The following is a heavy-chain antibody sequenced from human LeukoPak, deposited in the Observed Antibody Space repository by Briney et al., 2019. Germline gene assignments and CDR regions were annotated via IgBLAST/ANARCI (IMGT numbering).Heavy chain of an antibody. CDR2: INHSGST. D-gene: IGHD3-3*01. V-gene: IGHV4-34*01. J-gene: IGHJ5*02. CDR1: GGSFSGYY. CDR3: AREGREWFDNWFDP. Sequence: SETLSLTCAVYGGSFSGYYWSWIRQPSGKGLEWIGEINHSGSTNYNPSLKSRVTISVDTSKNQFSLKLSSVTAADTAVYYCAREGREWFDNWFDPWGQGTLVTVSS.